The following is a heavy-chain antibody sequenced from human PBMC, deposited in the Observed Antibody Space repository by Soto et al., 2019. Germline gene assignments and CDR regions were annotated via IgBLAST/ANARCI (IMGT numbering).Heavy chain of an antibody. CDR2: INAGNGNT. Sequence: ASVKVSCKASGYTFTSYAMHWVRQAPGQRLEWMGWINAGNGNTKYSQKFQGRVTITRDTSASTAYMELSSLRSEDTAGYYCARGPPGRGYSGYDYPRSLVDGNGTATYYYYMDVWGKGTTVTVSS. D-gene: IGHD5-12*01. CDR3: ARGPPGRGYSGYDYPRSLVDGNGTATYYYYMDV. V-gene: IGHV1-3*01. J-gene: IGHJ6*03. CDR1: GYTFTSYA.